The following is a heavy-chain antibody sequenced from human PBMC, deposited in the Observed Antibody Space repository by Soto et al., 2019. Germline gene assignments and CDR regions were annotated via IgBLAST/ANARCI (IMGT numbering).Heavy chain of an antibody. CDR1: GGTFSSYA. Sequence: QVQLVQSGAEVKKPGSSVKVSCKASGGTFSSYAISWVRQAPGQGLAWMGGIIPIFGTAIYAQRFQGRVTFPGDESTRTAYMVLRSLRPADTAVYYCASEGRGSTSSYYYYGFEVWGLGTTLTGSS. J-gene: IGHJ6*02. CDR3: ASEGRGSTSSYYYYGFEV. D-gene: IGHD2-2*01. CDR2: IIPIFGTA. V-gene: IGHV1-69*01.